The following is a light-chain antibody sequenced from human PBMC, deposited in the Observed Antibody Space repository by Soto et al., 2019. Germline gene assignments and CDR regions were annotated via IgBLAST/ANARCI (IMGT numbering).Light chain of an antibody. CDR1: QSFRSN. CDR3: QHRMNWPLT. J-gene: IGKJ5*01. CDR2: GAS. Sequence: EIVLTQSPGTLSLSPGERATLSCRASQSFRSNLSWYQQKPGHSPRLLIYGASTRATGIPARFSGSGSGTEFTLTISSLEPEDFAVYYCQHRMNWPLTFGQGTRLEIK. V-gene: IGKV3-11*01.